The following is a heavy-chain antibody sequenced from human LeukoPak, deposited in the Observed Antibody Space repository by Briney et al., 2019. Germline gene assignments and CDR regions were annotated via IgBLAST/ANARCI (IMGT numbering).Heavy chain of an antibody. CDR3: AGLSINWNALGY. J-gene: IGHJ4*02. CDR2: IHYSGST. CDR1: GGSISSYY. V-gene: IGHV4-59*01. D-gene: IGHD1-1*01. Sequence: SETLSLTCTVSGGSISSYYWGWIRQPPGKGLEWIGCIHYSGSTHYNPSLKSRVTISVDTSKNQFSLKLNSVTAADTAVYYCAGLSINWNALGYWGQGTLVTVSS.